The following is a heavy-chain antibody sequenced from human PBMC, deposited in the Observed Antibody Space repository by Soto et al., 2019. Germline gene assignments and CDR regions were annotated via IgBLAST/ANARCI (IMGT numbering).Heavy chain of an antibody. CDR3: ARPIKAMGLYGMDV. Sequence: PSETLSLTCTVSGGPISSSSYYWGWIRQPPGKGLEWIGTIYYSGSTYYNPSLKSRVTISVDTSKNQFSLNLSSVTAADTAVYYCARPIKAMGLYGMDVWGQGTTVTVSS. CDR2: IYYSGST. J-gene: IGHJ6*02. V-gene: IGHV4-39*01. CDR1: GGPISSSSYY. D-gene: IGHD5-18*01.